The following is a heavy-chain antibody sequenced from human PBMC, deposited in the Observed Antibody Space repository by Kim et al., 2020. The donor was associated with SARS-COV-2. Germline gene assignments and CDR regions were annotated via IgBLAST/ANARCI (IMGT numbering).Heavy chain of an antibody. D-gene: IGHD6-19*01. Sequence: LKSRVTISVDTSKNQFSLKLSSVTAADTAVYCCASLSPPPGYSSGWLFDYWGQGTLVTVSS. CDR3: ASLSPPPGYSSGWLFDY. V-gene: IGHV4-39*01. J-gene: IGHJ4*02.